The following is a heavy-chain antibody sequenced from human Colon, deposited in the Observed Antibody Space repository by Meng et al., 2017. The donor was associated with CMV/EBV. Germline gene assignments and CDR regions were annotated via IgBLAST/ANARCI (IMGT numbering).Heavy chain of an antibody. J-gene: IGHJ5*02. Sequence: SCYTISNFGVTWVRQDPGQGLEWMGWINSYNGEAYYSQKLQDRFTMAMDTSTSTAYMELRSLRFDDTAVYYCARDRCKTCSSEWWFGPWGQGTLVTVSS. CDR2: INSYNGEA. CDR1: CYTISNFG. CDR3: ARDRCKTCSSEWWFGP. V-gene: IGHV1-18*01. D-gene: IGHD2-8*01.